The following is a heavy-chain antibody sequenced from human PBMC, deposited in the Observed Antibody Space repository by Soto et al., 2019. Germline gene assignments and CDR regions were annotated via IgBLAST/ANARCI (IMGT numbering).Heavy chain of an antibody. D-gene: IGHD6-13*01. CDR3: ARRYSNSCDY. CDR2: IYYTGST. CDR1: GGSISSYY. Sequence: SETLSLTCTVSGGSISSYYWCWIRQPPGTGLEWIGYIYYTGSTIYNPSLKSRVTISVDTSKNQLSPKLSSLPAAGTAASYCARRYSNSCDYCYQGTLVTVSS. J-gene: IGHJ4*02. V-gene: IGHV4-59*08.